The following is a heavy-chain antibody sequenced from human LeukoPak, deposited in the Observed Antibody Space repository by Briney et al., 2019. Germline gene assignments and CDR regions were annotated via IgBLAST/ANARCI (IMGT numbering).Heavy chain of an antibody. D-gene: IGHD3-10*01. V-gene: IGHV1-2*02. Sequence: ASVKVSCKASGYTFTSYDINWVRQATGQGLEWMGWINPNSGGTNYAQKFQGRVTMTRDTSISTAYMELSRLRSDDTAVYYCARGRYGSGSLYFDYWGQGTLVTVSS. J-gene: IGHJ4*02. CDR3: ARGRYGSGSLYFDY. CDR1: GYTFTSYD. CDR2: INPNSGGT.